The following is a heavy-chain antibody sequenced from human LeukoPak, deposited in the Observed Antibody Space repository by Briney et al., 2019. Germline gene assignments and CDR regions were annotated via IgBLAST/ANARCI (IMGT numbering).Heavy chain of an antibody. J-gene: IGHJ4*02. D-gene: IGHD6-19*01. CDR2: LYGAGST. Sequence: GGPLRLSCAASGFNVSSSYMSWVRQAPGKGLEWVSVLYGAGSTYYADSVKGRFTISRHDSQNTLFLQMNSLRAEDTAVYYCARGGTPGFSTGRIDYWGQGTLVTVSS. CDR1: GFNVSSSY. CDR3: ARGGTPGFSTGRIDY. V-gene: IGHV3-53*04.